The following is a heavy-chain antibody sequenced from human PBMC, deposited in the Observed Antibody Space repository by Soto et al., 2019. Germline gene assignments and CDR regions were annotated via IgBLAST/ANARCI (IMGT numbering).Heavy chain of an antibody. J-gene: IGHJ4*02. Sequence: QLQLQESGSGLVKPSQTLSLTCAVSGGSISSGGYSWSWIRQPPGKGLAWIGYIYHSGSTYYNPSLKSRITISIDRSKNQLSLKLSSVTAADTAVYYCARGMTTVTTLDYWGQGTLVTVSS. V-gene: IGHV4-30-2*01. CDR2: IYHSGST. CDR3: ARGMTTVTTLDY. CDR1: GGSISSGGYS. D-gene: IGHD4-4*01.